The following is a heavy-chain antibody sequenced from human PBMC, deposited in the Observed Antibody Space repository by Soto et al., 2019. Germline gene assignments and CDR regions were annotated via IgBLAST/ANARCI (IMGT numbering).Heavy chain of an antibody. V-gene: IGHV4-38-2*01. Sequence: SETLSLTCAVSGYSISSGYYWGWIRQPPGKGLEWIGTFYHTGTTHYNPSLKSRFIISGDTSKNHFSLKSKSVTAADTAVYYCARSGFGGYGYVDYWGQGTLVTVSS. D-gene: IGHD5-12*01. J-gene: IGHJ4*02. CDR2: FYHTGTT. CDR1: GYSISSGYY. CDR3: ARSGFGGYGYVDY.